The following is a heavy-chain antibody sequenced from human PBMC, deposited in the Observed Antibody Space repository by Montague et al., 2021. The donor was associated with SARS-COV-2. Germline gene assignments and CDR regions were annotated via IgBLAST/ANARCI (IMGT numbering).Heavy chain of an antibody. V-gene: IGHV4-39*07. CDR1: GGSISSSSYY. CDR2: IYYSGSN. D-gene: IGHD6-19*01. J-gene: IGHJ6*02. CDR3: ARVGRQRLLRFSGMDV. Sequence: SETLSLTCTVSGGSISSSSYYCCWLHQPPEAVLWLIGSIYYSGSNYYNPSLKSRATISVDTSKNQFSLKLSSVTAADTVVYYCARVGRQRLLRFSGMDVWGQGTTVTVSS.